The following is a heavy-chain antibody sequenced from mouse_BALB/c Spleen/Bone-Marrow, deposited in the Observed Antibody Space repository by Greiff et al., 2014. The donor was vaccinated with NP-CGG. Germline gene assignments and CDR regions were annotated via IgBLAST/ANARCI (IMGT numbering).Heavy chain of an antibody. CDR3: AGITTVDY. D-gene: IGHD1-1*01. J-gene: IGHJ4*01. V-gene: IGHV5-6-5*01. Sequence: EVNVVESGGGLVKPGGSLKLSCAASGFTFSGYAMSWVRQTPEKRLEWVASISSGGTTYYPDSVKGRFTISRDNAGNILYLQMSSLRSEDTAMYYCAGITTVDYWGQGTSVTVSS. CDR2: ISSGGTT. CDR1: GFTFSGYA.